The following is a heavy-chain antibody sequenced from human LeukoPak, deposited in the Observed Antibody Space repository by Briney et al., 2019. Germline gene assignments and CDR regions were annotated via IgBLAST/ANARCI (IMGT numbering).Heavy chain of an antibody. CDR3: ARRVKSGYDYSMDY. D-gene: IGHD5-12*01. J-gene: IGHJ4*02. V-gene: IGHV5-51*01. CDR1: GYRFTSHW. Sequence: GESLKISCKGSGYRFTSHWIGWVRQMPGKGLEWMGILYPGDSDTRYSPSFQGQVTISADKSISTAYLQWSSLKASDTAMYYCARRVKSGYDYSMDYWGQGTLLTVSS. CDR2: LYPGDSDT.